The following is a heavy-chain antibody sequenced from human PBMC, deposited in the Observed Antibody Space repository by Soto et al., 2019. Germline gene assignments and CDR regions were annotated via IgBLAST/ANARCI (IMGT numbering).Heavy chain of an antibody. CDR3: ARDQRGSSSYYYYNYGMDV. Sequence: SETLSLTCAVSGYSISSGYYWGWIRQPPGKGLEWIGSIYHSGSAYYNPSLRSRVSISVDTSKNQFSLKLSSVTAADTAVYYCARDQRGSSSYYYYNYGMDVWGQGTTVTVSS. J-gene: IGHJ6*02. CDR1: GYSISSGYY. CDR2: IYHSGSA. D-gene: IGHD6-6*01. V-gene: IGHV4-38-2*02.